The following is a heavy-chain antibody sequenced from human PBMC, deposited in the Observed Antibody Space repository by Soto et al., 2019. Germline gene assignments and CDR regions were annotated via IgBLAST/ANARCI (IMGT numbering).Heavy chain of an antibody. J-gene: IGHJ6*02. CDR3: ARHIGSGWIAGYYGMDV. CDR2: IYTGDSDT. V-gene: IGHV5-51*01. CDR1: GYXFTSYL. D-gene: IGHD6-19*01. Sequence: EXLKIYCKGSGYXFTSYLLGWVRHMPGKGLEWMGIIYTGDSDTRYSPSFQGQVTISADKSISTDYLQWSSLKASETAMYYCARHIGSGWIAGYYGMDVWGQGTTVTVS.